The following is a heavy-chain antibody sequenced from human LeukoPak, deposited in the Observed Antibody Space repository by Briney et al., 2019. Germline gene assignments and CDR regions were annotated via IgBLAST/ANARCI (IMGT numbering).Heavy chain of an antibody. CDR2: INPNSGGT. Sequence: ASVKVSCKASGYTFTDYYMHWVRQAPGQGLEWMGWINPNSGGTNYAQKFQGRVTMTTDTSISTAYMELSSLRSEDTAVYFCARGPWSYFGYWGQGTLVTVSS. CDR3: ARGPWSYFGY. J-gene: IGHJ4*02. D-gene: IGHD3-3*01. V-gene: IGHV1-2*02. CDR1: GYTFTDYY.